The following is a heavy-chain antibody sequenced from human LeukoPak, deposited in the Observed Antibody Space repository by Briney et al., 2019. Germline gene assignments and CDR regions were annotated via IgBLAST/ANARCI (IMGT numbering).Heavy chain of an antibody. CDR2: IKQDGSEK. V-gene: IGHV3-7*03. CDR1: GFTFSNSW. J-gene: IGHJ6*04. CDR3: ARDSRTQWPVSGYYGMDV. D-gene: IGHD6-19*01. Sequence: GGSLRLSCAASGFTFSNSWMTWVRQAPGKGLEWVANIKQDGSEKYYVDSVKGRFTITRDNSKTSLYLQMNSLKAEDTAVYYCARDSRTQWPVSGYYGMDVWGTGTSVTVSS.